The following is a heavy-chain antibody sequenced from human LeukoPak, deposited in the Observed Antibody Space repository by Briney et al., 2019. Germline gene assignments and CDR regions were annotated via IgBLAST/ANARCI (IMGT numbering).Heavy chain of an antibody. CDR1: GFTFGDYA. J-gene: IGHJ6*02. V-gene: IGHV3-30-3*01. D-gene: IGHD4-11*01. Sequence: GGSLRLSCTASGFTFGDYAMHWVRQAPGKGLEWVAVISYDGSNKYYADSVKGRFTISRDNSKNTLYLQMNSLRAEDTAVYYCAVRSDYIGYYYYGMDVWGQGTTVTVSS. CDR2: ISYDGSNK. CDR3: AVRSDYIGYYYYGMDV.